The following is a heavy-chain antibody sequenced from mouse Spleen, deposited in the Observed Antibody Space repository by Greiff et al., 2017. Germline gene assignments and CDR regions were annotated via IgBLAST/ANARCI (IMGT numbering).Heavy chain of an antibody. Sequence: DVKLVESGGGLVKLGGSLKLSCAASGFTFSSYAMSWVRQTPEKRLEWVATISSGGGNTYYPDSVKGRFTISRDNAKNTLYLQMSSLKSEDTAMYYCARHGLYDAGTWFAYWGQGTLVTVSA. V-gene: IGHV5-9*04. CDR3: ARHGLYDAGTWFAY. D-gene: IGHD2-12*01. CDR2: ISSGGGNT. J-gene: IGHJ3*01. CDR1: GFTFSSYA.